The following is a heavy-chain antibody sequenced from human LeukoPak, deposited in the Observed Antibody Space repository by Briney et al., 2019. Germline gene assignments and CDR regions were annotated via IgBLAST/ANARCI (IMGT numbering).Heavy chain of an antibody. Sequence: GGSLRLSCGVSGFTFSDYWMSWVRQAPGKGLEWVASIKQDGSDKYYVDPVKGRFTISRDNAKKSQYLQMSSLRVEDTAVYYCARGGRHTVTTIVCDHFDYWGQGTLFTVSS. CDR1: GFTFSDYW. CDR3: ARGGRHTVTTIVCDHFDY. V-gene: IGHV3-7*01. CDR2: IKQDGSDK. D-gene: IGHD4-17*01. J-gene: IGHJ4*02.